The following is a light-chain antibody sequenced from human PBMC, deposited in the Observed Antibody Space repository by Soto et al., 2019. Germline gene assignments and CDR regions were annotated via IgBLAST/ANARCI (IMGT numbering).Light chain of an antibody. CDR2: DAS. Sequence: DIQMTQSPSTLSASVGDRITITYRASQSVSRRLAWFQQKPGKAPKLLIYDASSLESGVPSRFSGRGSGTEFTLTISSLQPDDCATYYCHTYNSYSLHTFGQGTKLEIK. V-gene: IGKV1-5*01. CDR3: HTYNSYSLHT. CDR1: QSVSRR. J-gene: IGKJ2*01.